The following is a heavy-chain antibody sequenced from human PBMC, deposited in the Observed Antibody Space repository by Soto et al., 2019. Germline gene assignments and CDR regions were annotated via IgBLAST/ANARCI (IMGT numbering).Heavy chain of an antibody. CDR3: ARRIXFGYCMDV. J-gene: IGHJ6*02. Sequence: EVQLVESGGGLVQPGGSLRLSCAASGFTFSSYAMHWVRQXXXXXLEYVSAITSNGGNTYYASTVKGRFTISRDNSKNTXYXQXXSLRAXDXAVYYCARRIXFGYCMDVWRQGTTVTVSS. V-gene: IGHV3-64*01. CDR1: GFTFSSYA. CDR2: ITSNGGNT. D-gene: IGHD3-16*01.